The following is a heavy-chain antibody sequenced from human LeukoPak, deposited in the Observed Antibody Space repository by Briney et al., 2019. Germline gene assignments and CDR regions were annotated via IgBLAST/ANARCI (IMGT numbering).Heavy chain of an antibody. D-gene: IGHD4-17*01. Sequence: ASVTVSCTASGYTFTSYDINWVRQATGQGPEWMGRINPNSGGTDYAQKFQGRVTMTRDTSISTAYMELSRLTSDDTAVYYCARVATITYGDPRMNWFDPWGQGTLVTVSS. V-gene: IGHV1-2*06. CDR2: INPNSGGT. CDR1: GYTFTSYD. CDR3: ARVATITYGDPRMNWFDP. J-gene: IGHJ5*02.